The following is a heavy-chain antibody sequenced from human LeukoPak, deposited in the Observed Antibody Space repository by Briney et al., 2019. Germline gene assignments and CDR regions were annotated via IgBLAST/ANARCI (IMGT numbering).Heavy chain of an antibody. CDR1: GYTLTGYY. D-gene: IGHD6-13*01. CDR2: INPNSGGT. V-gene: IGHV1-2*02. Sequence: ASVKVSCKACGYTLTGYYMRWVRQAPGQGLEWMGWINPNSGGTNYAQKFQGRATMTRDTTISTAYMELSRLRSDDTAVYYCARDLSSWYNRSTLIDYWGQGTLVTVSS. J-gene: IGHJ4*02. CDR3: ARDLSSWYNRSTLIDY.